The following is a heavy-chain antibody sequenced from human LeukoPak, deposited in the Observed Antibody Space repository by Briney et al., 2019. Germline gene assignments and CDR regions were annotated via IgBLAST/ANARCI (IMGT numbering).Heavy chain of an antibody. CDR3: ARDIYGDEDFDY. J-gene: IGHJ4*02. CDR2: ITSSGDIK. V-gene: IGHV3-48*04. CDR1: GFTFSSYW. D-gene: IGHD3-10*01. Sequence: GGSLRLSCAASGFTFSSYWMSWVRQAPGKGLEWVSYITSSGDIKTYADPVKGRFTMSRDDAKNSVYLQMNSLRPEDTAVYYCARDIYGDEDFDYWGQGTLVSVSS.